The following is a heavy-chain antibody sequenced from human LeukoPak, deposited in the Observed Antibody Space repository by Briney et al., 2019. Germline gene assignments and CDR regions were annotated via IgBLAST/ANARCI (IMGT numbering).Heavy chain of an antibody. CDR3: AQGNGDYRNP. CDR2: ISGTGSNT. CDR1: TFTFSTYG. Sequence: GGSLRLSCVASTFTFSTYGMSWVRQAPGKGLEWVSAISGTGSNTYYADSVKGRFTISRDNSKNTLYLQINSLRAEDTAVYYCAQGNGDYRNPWGQGALVTVSS. J-gene: IGHJ5*02. D-gene: IGHD4-17*01. V-gene: IGHV3-23*01.